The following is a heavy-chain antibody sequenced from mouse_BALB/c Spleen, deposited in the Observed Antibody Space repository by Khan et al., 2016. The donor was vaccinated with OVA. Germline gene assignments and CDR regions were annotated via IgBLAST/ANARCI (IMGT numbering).Heavy chain of an antibody. V-gene: IGHV5-9-3*01. Sequence: EVQLVESGGGLVRPGGSLKLSCAASGFSFSSYSMSWVRQTPEKRLEWVATISSGGSYTYYPDSVKGRFTISRDNAKNTQHLQVNSLRSEDTAMYYCTGHRCYYGSSPYCDYWGQGTTLTVSS. CDR2: ISSGGSYT. CDR1: GFSFSSYS. D-gene: IGHD1-1*01. CDR3: TGHRCYYGSSPYCDY. J-gene: IGHJ2*01.